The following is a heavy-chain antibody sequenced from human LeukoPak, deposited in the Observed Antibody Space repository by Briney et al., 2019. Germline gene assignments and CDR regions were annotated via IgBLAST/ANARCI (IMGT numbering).Heavy chain of an antibody. CDR3: ARTPYDYVWGSYRQNFDY. J-gene: IGHJ4*02. D-gene: IGHD3-16*02. CDR1: GGSISSYY. CDR2: IYYSGST. V-gene: IGHV4-59*12. Sequence: SETLSLTCTVSGGSISSYYWSWIRQPPGKGLEWIGYIYYSGSTYYNPSLKSRVTISVDTSKNQFSLKLSSVTAADTAVYYCARTPYDYVWGSYRQNFDYWGQGTLVTVSS.